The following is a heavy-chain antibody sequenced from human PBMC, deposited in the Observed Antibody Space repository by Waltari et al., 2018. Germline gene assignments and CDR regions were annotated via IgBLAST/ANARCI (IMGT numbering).Heavy chain of an antibody. CDR1: GFTFSSYA. D-gene: IGHD2-21*01. CDR2: ISYDGSNK. V-gene: IGHV3-30-3*01. J-gene: IGHJ5*02. CDR3: ARDEHRATAS. Sequence: QVQLVESGGGVVQPGRSLRLSCAASGFTFSSYAMHWVRQAPGKGLGWVAVISYDGSNKYYADSVKGRFTISRDNSKNTLYLQMNSLRAEDTAVYYCARDEHRATASWGQGTLVTVSS.